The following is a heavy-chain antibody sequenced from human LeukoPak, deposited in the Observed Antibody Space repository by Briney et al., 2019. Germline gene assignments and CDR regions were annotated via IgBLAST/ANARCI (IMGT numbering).Heavy chain of an antibody. CDR1: GYSIYSDYF. D-gene: IGHD2-2*01. CDR2: IHHSGTI. J-gene: IGHJ5*02. CDR3: ARGYCSSTSCPNWFDP. Sequence: SETLSLTCAVSGYSIYSDYFWAWMRQPPGEGLEWIGSIHHSGTIYYNPSLKSRVTISVGTSENHFSLKLSSVTAADTAVYYCARGYCSSTSCPNWFDPWGQGTLVTVSS. V-gene: IGHV4-38-2*01.